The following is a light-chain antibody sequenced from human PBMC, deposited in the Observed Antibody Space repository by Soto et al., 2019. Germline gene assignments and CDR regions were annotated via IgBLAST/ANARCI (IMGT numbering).Light chain of an antibody. Sequence: QPVLTQSPSASASLGASVKLTRTLSGAHSGFTIAWHQQKPEKGPRFLMKLDRDGSHTKGDGIPDRFSGSSSGAERSLTISSLQSEDEADYFCQTWDNYIHVFGGGTKLTVL. CDR1: GAHSGFT. J-gene: IGLJ2*01. V-gene: IGLV4-69*01. CDR3: QTWDNYIHV. CDR2: LDRDGSH.